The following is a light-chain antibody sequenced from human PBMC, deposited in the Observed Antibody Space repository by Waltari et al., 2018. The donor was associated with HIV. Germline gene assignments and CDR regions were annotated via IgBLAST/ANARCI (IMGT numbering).Light chain of an antibody. V-gene: IGLV3-19*01. Sequence: SSELTQDPAVSVALGQTVRITCQGDSLRSYYASWYQQKSGRAPIVVIYGKNNRPSGIPDRFSASSSGNTTSLTVTGAQAEDEADYYCNSRDGSDDFVVFGGGTKLTVL. J-gene: IGLJ2*01. CDR2: GKN. CDR1: SLRSYY. CDR3: NSRDGSDDFVV.